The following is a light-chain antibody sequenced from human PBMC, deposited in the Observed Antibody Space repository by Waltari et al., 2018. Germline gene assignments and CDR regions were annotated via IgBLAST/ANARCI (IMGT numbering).Light chain of an antibody. V-gene: IGKV3-15*01. CDR3: QQYNNWPPLT. J-gene: IGKJ4*01. CDR1: QSVSSN. CDR2: GAS. Sequence: QSPATLSVSPGERATLSCRASQSVSSNLAWYQQKPGQAPRLLIYGASTRATGIPARFSGSGSGTEFTLTISSLQSEDFAVYYCQQYNNWPPLTFGGGTKVEIK.